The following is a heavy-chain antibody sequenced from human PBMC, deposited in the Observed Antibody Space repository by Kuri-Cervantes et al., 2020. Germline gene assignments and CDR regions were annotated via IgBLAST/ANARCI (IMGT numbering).Heavy chain of an antibody. J-gene: IGHJ3*01. CDR3: AWRLWFGALPDAFDL. V-gene: IGHV3-30*03. Sequence: GGSLRLSCAASGFAFSSYGMHWVRQAPGKGLEWVAVISYDGSNKYYADSVKGRFTITRDNSKNKLYLQMNSLRAEDTAVYYCAWRLWFGALPDAFDLWGQGTVVTVSS. CDR2: ISYDGSNK. CDR1: GFAFSSYG. D-gene: IGHD3-10*01.